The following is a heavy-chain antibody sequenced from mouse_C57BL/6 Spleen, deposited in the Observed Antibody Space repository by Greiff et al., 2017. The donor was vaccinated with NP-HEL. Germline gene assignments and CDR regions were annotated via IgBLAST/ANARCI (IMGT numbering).Heavy chain of an antibody. J-gene: IGHJ3*01. CDR2: IDPSDSET. Sequence: QVQLQQSGAELVRPGSSVKLSCKASGYTFTSYWMHWVKQRPIQGLEWIGNIDPSDSETHYNQKFKDKATLTVDKSSSTAYMQLSSLTSEDSAVYYCARGDSSGLFAYWGQGTLVTVSA. D-gene: IGHD3-2*02. CDR3: ARGDSSGLFAY. V-gene: IGHV1-52*01. CDR1: GYTFTSYW.